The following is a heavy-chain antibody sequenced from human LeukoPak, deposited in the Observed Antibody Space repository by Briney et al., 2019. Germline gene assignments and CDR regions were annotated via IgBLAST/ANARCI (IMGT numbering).Heavy chain of an antibody. D-gene: IGHD3-3*01. CDR2: ISAYNGNT. Sequence: ASVKVSCKASGYTFTSYGISWVRQAPGQGLEWMGWISAYNGNTNYAQKLQGRVTMTTDTSTSTAYMELRSLRSDDTAVYYCARANAFWSGYFSTDVWGKGTTVTVSS. J-gene: IGHJ6*04. V-gene: IGHV1-18*01. CDR1: GYTFTSYG. CDR3: ARANAFWSGYFSTDV.